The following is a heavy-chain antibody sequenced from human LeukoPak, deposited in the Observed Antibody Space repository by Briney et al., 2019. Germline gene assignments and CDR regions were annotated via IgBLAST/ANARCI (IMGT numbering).Heavy chain of an antibody. CDR2: IYYSGST. J-gene: IGHJ4*02. CDR1: GGSISSGNYY. CDR3: ARDFKGMTTIDY. V-gene: IGHV4-30-4*01. D-gene: IGHD1-1*01. Sequence: SETLSLTCTVSGGSISSGNYYWTWIRQPPGKGLEWIGYIYYSGSTYYNPSLKSRVTLSVDTSRNQFSLKLNSVTAADTAVYYCARDFKGMTTIDYWGQGTLVTVSS.